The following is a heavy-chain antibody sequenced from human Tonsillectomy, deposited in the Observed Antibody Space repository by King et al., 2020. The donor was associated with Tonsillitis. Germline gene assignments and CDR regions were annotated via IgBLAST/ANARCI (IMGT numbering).Heavy chain of an antibody. J-gene: IGHJ4*02. CDR1: GFTFSSYA. CDR2: LYGDGGGT. Sequence: VQLVESGGGLVQPGGSLRLSCAASGFTFSSYAMSWVRQAPGKGLEWVSALYGDGGGTYYADSVKGRFTISRDNSKSTLYLQMNSLRAEDTALYYCANFRGGDLSKYSFDYWGQGALVTVSS. CDR3: ANFRGGDLSKYSFDY. D-gene: IGHD2-21*02. V-gene: IGHV3-23*04.